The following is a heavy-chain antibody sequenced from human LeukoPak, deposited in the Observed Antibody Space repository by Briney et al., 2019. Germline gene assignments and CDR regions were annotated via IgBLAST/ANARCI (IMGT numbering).Heavy chain of an antibody. CDR3: ARLDAQLRYFDW. V-gene: IGHV5-51*01. CDR1: GYTFTDYW. CDR2: IYPDDSDI. Sequence: GESLQISCKGSGYTFTDYWIGWMRQMPGKGLEWMGIIYPDDSDIRYSPSFQGQVTISADRSISTAYLQWSSLRASDTAMYYCARLDAQLRYFDWWGQGTLVTVSS. D-gene: IGHD3-9*01. J-gene: IGHJ4*02.